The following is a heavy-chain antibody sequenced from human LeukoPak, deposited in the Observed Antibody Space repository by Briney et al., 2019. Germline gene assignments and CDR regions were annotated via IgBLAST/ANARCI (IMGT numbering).Heavy chain of an antibody. Sequence: SETLSLTCAVYGGSFSGYYWSWISQPPGKGLEWNGEINHSGSTNYNPSLKSRVTISVDTSKNQFSLKLSSVTAADTAVYYCARDGAARNYGMDVWGQGTTVTVSS. J-gene: IGHJ6*02. D-gene: IGHD6-6*01. CDR2: INHSGST. CDR1: GGSFSGYY. V-gene: IGHV4-34*01. CDR3: ARDGAARNYGMDV.